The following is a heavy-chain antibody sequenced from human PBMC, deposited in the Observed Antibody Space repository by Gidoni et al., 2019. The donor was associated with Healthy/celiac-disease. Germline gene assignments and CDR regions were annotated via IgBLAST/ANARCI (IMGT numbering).Heavy chain of an antibody. D-gene: IGHD5-12*01. CDR1: GFTFSDHY. J-gene: IGHJ4*02. Sequence: EVQLVESGGGLVQPGGSLRLSCAASGFTFSDHYMDWVRQAPGKGLEWVGRTRNKANSYTTEYAASVKGRFTISRDDSKNSLYLQMNSLKTEDTAVYYCARVGCSGYDTGVGYWGQGTLVTVSS. CDR3: ARVGCSGYDTGVGY. V-gene: IGHV3-72*01. CDR2: TRNKANSYTT.